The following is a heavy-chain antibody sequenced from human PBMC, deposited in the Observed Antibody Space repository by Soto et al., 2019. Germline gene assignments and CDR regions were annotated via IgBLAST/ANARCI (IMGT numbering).Heavy chain of an antibody. CDR3: ARANGDYGHDAFDI. V-gene: IGHV4-59*11. Sequence: PSETLSLTCTVSGGSISSHYWSWIRQPPGKGLEWIGYIYYSGSTNYNPSLKSRVTISVDTSKNQFSLKLSSVTAADTAVYYCARANGDYGHDAFDIWGQGTMVTVSS. CDR1: GGSISSHY. CDR2: IYYSGST. D-gene: IGHD4-17*01. J-gene: IGHJ3*02.